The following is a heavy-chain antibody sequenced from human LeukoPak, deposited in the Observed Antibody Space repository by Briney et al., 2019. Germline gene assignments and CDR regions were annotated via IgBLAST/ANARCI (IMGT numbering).Heavy chain of an antibody. CDR2: INPSGGST. CDR3: GREGPARGFDY. J-gene: IGHJ4*02. D-gene: IGHD2-2*01. CDR1: GYTFTSYY. V-gene: IGHV1-46*01. Sequence: ASVKVSCKASGYTFTSYYMHWVRQAPGQGLEWMGIINPSGGSTSYAQKFQGRVTMTRDTSTSTVYMELSSLRSEDTAVYYCGREGPARGFDYWGQGTLVTVSS.